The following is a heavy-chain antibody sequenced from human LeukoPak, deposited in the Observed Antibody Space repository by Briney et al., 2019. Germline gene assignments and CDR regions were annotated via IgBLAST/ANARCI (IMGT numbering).Heavy chain of an antibody. CDR3: VAYYDILAGYSNWFDP. CDR1: GVSISKISYN. V-gene: IGHV4-39*07. J-gene: IGHJ5*02. Sequence: SQTLSLSCPVSGVSISKISYNWGWIRQPPGQRLEWLVSIYYSVSTYYNPSPTSRVTLSVDTPQNTCSLKLSSLSTAQTGVCFFVAYYDILAGYSNWFDPWGQGTLVTV. D-gene: IGHD3-9*01. CDR2: IYYSVST.